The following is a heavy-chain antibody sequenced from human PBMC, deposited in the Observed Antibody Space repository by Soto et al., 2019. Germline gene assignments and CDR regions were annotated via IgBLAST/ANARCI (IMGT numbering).Heavy chain of an antibody. CDR1: GGSFSAYY. V-gene: IGHV4-34*01. D-gene: IGHD3-22*01. J-gene: IGHJ6*02. Sequence: SETLSLTCAVYGGSFSAYYWSWIRQPPGKGLEWIGEIDHSGSTNYNPSLESRVTISVDTSKNQFSLKVSSVTAADTAVYHCARTDRGIFYGMDVWGQGTTVTVSS. CDR2: IDHSGST. CDR3: ARTDRGIFYGMDV.